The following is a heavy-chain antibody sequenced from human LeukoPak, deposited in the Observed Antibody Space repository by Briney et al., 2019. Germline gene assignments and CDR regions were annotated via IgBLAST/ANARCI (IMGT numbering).Heavy chain of an antibody. D-gene: IGHD3-3*01. CDR3: AKDVPGITILGVVRDNAFDI. CDR2: ISGSGGST. Sequence: GGSLRLSCAASGFTFSSYAMSWVRQAPGKGLEWVSAISGSGGSTYYADSVKGRFTISRDNSKNTLYLQMNSLRAEDTAVYYCAKDVPGITILGVVRDNAFDIWGQGTMVTVSS. J-gene: IGHJ3*02. CDR1: GFTFSSYA. V-gene: IGHV3-23*01.